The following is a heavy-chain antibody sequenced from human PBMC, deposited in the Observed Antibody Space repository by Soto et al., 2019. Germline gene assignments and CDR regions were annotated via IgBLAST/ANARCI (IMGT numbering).Heavy chain of an antibody. Sequence: SETLSLTCTVSGGSISSGVCYWSWIRQHPGKGLEWIGYIYYSGSTYYNPSLKSRVTISVDTSKNQFSLKLSSVTAADTAVYYCARGGYYYGMDVWGQGTTVTVSS. CDR1: GGSISSGVCY. CDR2: IYYSGST. CDR3: ARGGYYYGMDV. V-gene: IGHV4-31*03. J-gene: IGHJ6*02.